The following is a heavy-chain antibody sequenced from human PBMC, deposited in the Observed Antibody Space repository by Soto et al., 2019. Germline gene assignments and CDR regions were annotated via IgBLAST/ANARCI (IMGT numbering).Heavy chain of an antibody. CDR3: ATGNNYDSSGYYFDY. D-gene: IGHD3-22*01. Sequence: ASVKVSCKVSGYALTELSMHWVRQAPGKGLEWMGGFDPEGGETIYAQKFQGRVTMTEDTSTDTAYMELSSLRSEDTAVYYCATGNNYDSSGYYFDYWGQGTLVTVSS. J-gene: IGHJ4*02. V-gene: IGHV1-24*01. CDR1: GYALTELS. CDR2: FDPEGGET.